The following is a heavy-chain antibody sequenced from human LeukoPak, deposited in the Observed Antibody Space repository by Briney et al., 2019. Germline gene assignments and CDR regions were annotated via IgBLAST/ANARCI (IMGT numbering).Heavy chain of an antibody. J-gene: IGHJ4*02. V-gene: IGHV3-48*03. CDR3: ARGISELDY. CDR2: IRSSGSTI. CDR1: GFTFSSYE. D-gene: IGHD3-3*02. Sequence: PGGSLRLSCAASGFTFSSYEMNWVRQAPGKGLEWVSYIRSSGSTIYYADSVKGRFTISRDNAKNSLYLQMNSLRAADTAVYYCARGISELDYWGQGTLVTVSS.